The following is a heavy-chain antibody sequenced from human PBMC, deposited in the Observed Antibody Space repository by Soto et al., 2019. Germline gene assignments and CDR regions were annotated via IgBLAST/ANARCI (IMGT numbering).Heavy chain of an antibody. V-gene: IGHV3-23*01. CDR1: GFTFSSYA. D-gene: IGHD1-20*01. CDR3: VKAVYLLDFDY. CDR2: ISGTGGNT. J-gene: IGHJ4*02. Sequence: GSLRLSCAASGFTFSSYAMTWVRQAPGKGLEWVSTISGTGGNTYYADSVKGRFTISRDNSKDTVYLQMNSLRAEDTAVYYCVKAVYLLDFDYWGQGTLVTVSS.